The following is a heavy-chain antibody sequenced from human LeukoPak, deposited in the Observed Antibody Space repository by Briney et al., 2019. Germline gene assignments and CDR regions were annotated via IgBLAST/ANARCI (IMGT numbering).Heavy chain of an antibody. D-gene: IGHD6-13*01. V-gene: IGHV1-8*01. Sequence: ASVKVSCKASGYTFTSYDINWVRQATGQGLEWMGWMNPNSGNTGYAQKFQGRVTMTRNTSISTAYMELSSLRSEDTAVYYCARGKRASSSWVKGVDYWGQGTLVTVSS. CDR3: ARGKRASSSWVKGVDY. CDR1: GYTFTSYD. J-gene: IGHJ4*02. CDR2: MNPNSGNT.